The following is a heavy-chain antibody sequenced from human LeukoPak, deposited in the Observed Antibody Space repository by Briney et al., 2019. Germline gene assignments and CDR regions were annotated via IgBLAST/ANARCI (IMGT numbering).Heavy chain of an antibody. CDR3: ARAHNYYDSSGIFDY. Sequence: SETLSLTCTVSGGSLSSYYWSWIRQPPGKGLEWIGYIYYSGSTNYNPSLKSRVTISVDTSKNQFSLKLSSVTAADTAVYYCARAHNYYDSSGIFDYWGQGTLVTVSS. J-gene: IGHJ4*02. CDR2: IYYSGST. D-gene: IGHD3-22*01. V-gene: IGHV4-59*01. CDR1: GGSLSSYY.